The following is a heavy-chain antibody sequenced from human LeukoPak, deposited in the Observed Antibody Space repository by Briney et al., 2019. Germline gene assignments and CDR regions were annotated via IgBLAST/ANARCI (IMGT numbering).Heavy chain of an antibody. CDR3: ASNTNYYENTGHYVLDS. Sequence: SVKVSCKASGGTFSTYAISWVRPAPAQGLEWMGGIIPIFGTANYAQEFKGRVTITADEFTGTAYMEPSSLRSEDTAVFYCASNTNYYENTGHYVLDSWGQGTLVTVSS. CDR1: GGTFSTYA. V-gene: IGHV1-69*01. D-gene: IGHD3-22*01. CDR2: IIPIFGTA. J-gene: IGHJ5*01.